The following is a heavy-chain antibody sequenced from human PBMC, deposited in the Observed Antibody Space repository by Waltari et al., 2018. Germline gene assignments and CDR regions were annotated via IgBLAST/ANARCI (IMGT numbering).Heavy chain of an antibody. CDR1: GFTFGDYA. CDR3: TRVGYSSSPNGDY. Sequence: QPGRSLRLSCTASGFTFGDYAMSWFRQAPGKGLEWVGFIRSKAYGGTTEYAASVKGRFTISRDDSKSIAYLQMNSLKTEDTAVYYCTRVGYSSSPNGDYWGQGTLVTVSS. D-gene: IGHD6-13*01. J-gene: IGHJ4*02. V-gene: IGHV3-49*03. CDR2: IRSKAYGGTT.